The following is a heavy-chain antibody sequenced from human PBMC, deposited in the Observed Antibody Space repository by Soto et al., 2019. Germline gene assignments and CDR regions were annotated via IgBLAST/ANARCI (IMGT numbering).Heavy chain of an antibody. Sequence: EVQLLDSGGGLVQPGGSLRLSCAASGFTFNNYAMTWVRQAPGKGLEWVSAISGGGDTTSYADSVKGRFTVSRDGSKNTLYLQMSSLRAEDTALSYCAKGRGGSGSLTPRVDFWGQGTLFTVSS. D-gene: IGHD3-10*01. J-gene: IGHJ4*02. CDR3: AKGRGGSGSLTPRVDF. CDR1: GFTFNNYA. V-gene: IGHV3-23*01. CDR2: ISGGGDTT.